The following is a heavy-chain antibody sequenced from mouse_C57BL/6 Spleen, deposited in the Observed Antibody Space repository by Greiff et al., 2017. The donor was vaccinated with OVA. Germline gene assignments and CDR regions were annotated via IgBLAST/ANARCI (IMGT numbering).Heavy chain of an antibody. J-gene: IGHJ3*01. CDR3: TRLRRFAY. CDR1: GYTFTDYE. CDR2: IDPETGGT. Sequence: VQLQESGAELVRPGASVTLSCKASGYTFTDYEMHWVKQTPVHGLEWIGAIDPETGGTAYNQKFKGKAILTADKSSSTAYMELRSLTSEDSAVYYCTRLRRFAYWGQGTLVTVSA. D-gene: IGHD1-1*01. V-gene: IGHV1-15*01.